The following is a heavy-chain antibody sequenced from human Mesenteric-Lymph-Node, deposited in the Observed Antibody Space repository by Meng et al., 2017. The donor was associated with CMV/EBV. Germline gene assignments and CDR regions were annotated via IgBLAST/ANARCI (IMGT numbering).Heavy chain of an antibody. CDR1: GFTFGDYS. J-gene: IGHJ6*02. V-gene: IGHV3-49*04. Sequence: GESLKISCTASGFTFGDYSVSWVRQAPGRGLEWVAFIRTKAYGGTTEYAASVKGRFTISRDDSKGIAYLQMNSLKIEDTALYYCTRDTPFGVVTTSFNSNYTMDVWGQGTTVTVSS. CDR2: IRTKAYGGTT. D-gene: IGHD3-3*01. CDR3: TRDTPFGVVTTSFNSNYTMDV.